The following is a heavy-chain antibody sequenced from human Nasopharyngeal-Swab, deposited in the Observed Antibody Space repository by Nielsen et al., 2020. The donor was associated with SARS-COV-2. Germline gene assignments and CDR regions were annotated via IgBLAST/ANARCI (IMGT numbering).Heavy chain of an antibody. D-gene: IGHD4-11*01. V-gene: IGHV3-15*01. J-gene: IGHJ4*02. CDR2: IKSKTEGGTT. CDR1: GFTFSNAW. CDR3: AREQLTTLDY. Sequence: GGSLRLSCAASGFTFSNAWMNWVRQAPGKGLEWVGRIKSKTEGGTTDYAAPVKGRFTISRDNSKNTLYLQMNSLRAEDTAVYYCAREQLTTLDYWGQGTLVTVSS.